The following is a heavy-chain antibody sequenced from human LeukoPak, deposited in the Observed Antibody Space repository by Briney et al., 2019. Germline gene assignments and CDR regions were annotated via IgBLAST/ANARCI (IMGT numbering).Heavy chain of an antibody. CDR2: ISSSSGTI. CDR3: ARDFGDSIDY. CDR1: GFTFSNYN. V-gene: IGHV3-48*01. D-gene: IGHD4-17*01. J-gene: IGHJ4*02. Sequence: PGGSLRLSCAASGFTFSNYNMNWVRQAPGKGLEWVSSISSSSGTIYYADSVKGRFTISRDNAKNSLYLQMNSLRAEDTAVYYCARDFGDSIDYWGQGTLVTVSS.